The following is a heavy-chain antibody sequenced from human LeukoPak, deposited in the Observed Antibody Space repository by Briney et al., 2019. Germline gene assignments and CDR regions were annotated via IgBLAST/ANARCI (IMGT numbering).Heavy chain of an antibody. CDR2: IRSKAYGGTT. V-gene: IGHV3-49*04. Sequence: GGSLRLSCTASGFTFGDYAMSWVRQAPGKGLEWVGFIRSKAYGGTTEYAASVKGRFTISRDDSKSIAYLQMNSLKTEDTAVYYCTRTRSYSSSWSNWFNPWGQGTLVTVSS. D-gene: IGHD6-13*01. CDR1: GFTFGDYA. J-gene: IGHJ5*02. CDR3: TRTRSYSSSWSNWFNP.